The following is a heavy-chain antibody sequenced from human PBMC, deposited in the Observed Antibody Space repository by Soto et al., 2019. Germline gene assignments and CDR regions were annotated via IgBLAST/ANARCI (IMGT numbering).Heavy chain of an antibody. Sequence: QLQLQESGPGLVKPSETLSLTCTVSGGSISSSSYYWGWIRQPPGKGLEWIGSIYYSGSTYYNPSLKSRVTISVDTSKHQFSLKLSSVTAADTAVYYCARHEGDTAMVTGYWGQGTLVTVSS. J-gene: IGHJ4*02. V-gene: IGHV4-39*01. CDR1: GGSISSSSYY. CDR3: ARHEGDTAMVTGY. D-gene: IGHD5-18*01. CDR2: IYYSGST.